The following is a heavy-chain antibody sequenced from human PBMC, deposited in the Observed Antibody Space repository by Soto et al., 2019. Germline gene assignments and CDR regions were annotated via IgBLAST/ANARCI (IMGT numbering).Heavy chain of an antibody. D-gene: IGHD6-13*01. V-gene: IGHV1-8*01. Sequence: ASVKVSCKASGYTFTSCDINWVRQATGQGLEWMGWMNPNSGNTGYEQKFQGRATMTRNTSISTAYMELSSLRSEDTAVYYCAVLLIAAAGDYWGQGTLVTVSS. CDR1: GYTFTSCD. CDR2: MNPNSGNT. CDR3: AVLLIAAAGDY. J-gene: IGHJ4*02.